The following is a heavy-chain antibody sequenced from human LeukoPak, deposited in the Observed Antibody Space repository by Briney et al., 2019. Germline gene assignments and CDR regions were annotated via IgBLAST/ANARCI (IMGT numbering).Heavy chain of an antibody. Sequence: GSSVKVSCKASGGTFSSYAISWVRQAPGQGLEWMGGVIPIFGTANYAQKFQGRVTITTDESTSAAYMELSSLRSEDTAVYYCARLSGAAAGLYYFDYWGQGTLVTVSS. CDR1: GGTFSSYA. J-gene: IGHJ4*02. D-gene: IGHD6-13*01. CDR3: ARLSGAAAGLYYFDY. CDR2: VIPIFGTA. V-gene: IGHV1-69*05.